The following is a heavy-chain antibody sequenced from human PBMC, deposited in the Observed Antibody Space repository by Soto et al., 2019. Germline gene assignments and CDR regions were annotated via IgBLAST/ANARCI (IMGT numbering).Heavy chain of an antibody. Sequence: SFKSSWYTVTIYSLHLGGPAPGKRPEWMGWINTGNGDTKYSGKFQGRLAIAADTSASTAYMELFSLTSEDTAVYYCVRDSNNNWWGSWSWGQGTLVTVSS. J-gene: IGHJ5*02. CDR1: WYTVTIYS. CDR3: VRDSNNNWWGSWS. V-gene: IGHV1-3*04. CDR2: INTGNGDT. D-gene: IGHD1-1*01.